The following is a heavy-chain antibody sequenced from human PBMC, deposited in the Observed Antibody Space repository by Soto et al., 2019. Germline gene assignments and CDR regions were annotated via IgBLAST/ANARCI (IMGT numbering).Heavy chain of an antibody. Sequence: EVQLLESGGGLIQPGGSLRLSCAASGFTFSNYAMTWVRQAPGKGLEWVSVISGSGGSTYYADSVKGRFTISRDNAKNTLYLQMNSLRAEDTAVYYCAKTTLACCLYFDYWGQGALVTVSS. CDR2: ISGSGGST. CDR1: GFTFSNYA. J-gene: IGHJ4*02. D-gene: IGHD3-16*01. V-gene: IGHV3-23*01. CDR3: AKTTLACCLYFDY.